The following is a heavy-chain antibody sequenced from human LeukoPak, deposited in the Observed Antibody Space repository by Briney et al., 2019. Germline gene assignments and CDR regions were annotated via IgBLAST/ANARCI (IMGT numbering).Heavy chain of an antibody. J-gene: IGHJ4*02. CDR1: GFTFDDYA. D-gene: IGHD5-12*01. CDR2: ISWNSGSI. V-gene: IGHV3-9*01. CDR3: AKDLGYSGYGYFDY. Sequence: PGRPLSFSCAASGFTFDDYAMPGVRHAPGKGLEWVSGISWNSGSIGYADSVKGRFTISRDNATTSLYLQMNSLRAEDTALYYCAKDLGYSGYGYFDYWGQGTLVTVSS.